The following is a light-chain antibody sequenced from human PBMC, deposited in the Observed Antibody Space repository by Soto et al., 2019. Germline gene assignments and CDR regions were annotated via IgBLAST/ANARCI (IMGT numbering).Light chain of an antibody. CDR3: QQYGSSPLT. J-gene: IGKJ4*01. CDR2: GAS. V-gene: IGKV3-20*01. Sequence: EIVLTQSPGTLSLSPGEGGTLSCRASQSVSASYLAWYQQKPGQAPRLLIYGASTRATGPPDRFSGSGSGTQFTLTISRLEPEDFAVYYCQQYGSSPLTFGGGTKVEIK. CDR1: QSVSASY.